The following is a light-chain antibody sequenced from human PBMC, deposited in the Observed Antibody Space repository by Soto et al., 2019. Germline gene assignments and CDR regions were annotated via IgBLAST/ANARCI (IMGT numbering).Light chain of an antibody. CDR2: DAS. CDR3: QQRSNWPST. CDR1: ESVSRY. J-gene: IGKJ4*01. V-gene: IGKV3-11*01. Sequence: EIVLTQSPATLSLSPGNRATLSCRASESVSRYLAWYQQKPGQAPRLLIYDASNRATGIPARFSGSGSGTDFTLTITSLEPADFAVYYSQQRSNWPSTFGGGTKVQIK.